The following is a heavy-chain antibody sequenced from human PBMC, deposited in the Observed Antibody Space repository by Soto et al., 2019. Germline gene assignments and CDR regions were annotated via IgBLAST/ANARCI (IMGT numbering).Heavy chain of an antibody. Sequence: GGSLRLSCAASGFTFSDYYMSWIRQAPGKGLEYISYISSSSGSTNYADSVKGRFTISRDNAKNSLYLQMSSLSAEDTAVYYCARDRGGYDRLYYYHGMDVWGQGTTVTVSS. CDR1: GFTFSDYY. CDR2: ISSSSGST. D-gene: IGHD5-12*01. J-gene: IGHJ6*02. CDR3: ARDRGGYDRLYYYHGMDV. V-gene: IGHV3-11*06.